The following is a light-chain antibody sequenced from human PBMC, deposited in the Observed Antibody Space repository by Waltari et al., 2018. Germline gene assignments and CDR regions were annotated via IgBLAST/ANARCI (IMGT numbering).Light chain of an antibody. Sequence: DIVMTQSPDSLAMSLCERDTLHCKSSQSIFYSSNDRNYLAWYQQKPGQSPELLISWASTRESGVPARFTGSGSGTDFALTITNLQADDAGIYYCQQYYNTPPTFGPGTRVEI. CDR1: QSIFYSSNDRNY. CDR2: WAS. CDR3: QQYYNTPPT. V-gene: IGKV4-1*01. J-gene: IGKJ1*01.